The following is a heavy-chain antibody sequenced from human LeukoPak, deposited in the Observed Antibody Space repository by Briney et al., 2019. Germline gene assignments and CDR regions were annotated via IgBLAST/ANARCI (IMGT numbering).Heavy chain of an antibody. J-gene: IGHJ4*02. CDR3: ATTGYCGSTSCYTMGYFDY. CDR1: GFTFSSYS. D-gene: IGHD2-2*01. CDR2: ISSSSSYI. Sequence: GGSLRLSCAASGFTFSSYSMNWVRQAPGKGLEWVSSISSSSSYIYYADSVKGRFTISRDNAKNSLYLQMNSLRAEDTAVYYCATTGYCGSTSCYTMGYFDYWGQGTLVTVSS. V-gene: IGHV3-21*01.